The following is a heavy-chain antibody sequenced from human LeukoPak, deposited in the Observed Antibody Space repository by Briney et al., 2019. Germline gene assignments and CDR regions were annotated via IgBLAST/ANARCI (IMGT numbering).Heavy chain of an antibody. D-gene: IGHD3-22*01. Sequence: SETLSLTCAVYGGSFSGYYWSWIRQPPGKGLEWIGEINHSGSTNYNPSLKSRVAISVDMSKNQFSLRLNSVTAADTAMYYCATSYDSSGYAFDIWGQGTMVTVSS. CDR2: INHSGST. J-gene: IGHJ3*02. CDR3: ATSYDSSGYAFDI. CDR1: GGSFSGYY. V-gene: IGHV4-34*01.